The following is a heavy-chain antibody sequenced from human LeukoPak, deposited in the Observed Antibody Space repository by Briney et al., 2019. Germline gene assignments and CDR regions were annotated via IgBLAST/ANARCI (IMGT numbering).Heavy chain of an antibody. CDR1: GFTFSAYG. J-gene: IGHJ6*03. V-gene: IGHV3-30*18. Sequence: GGSLRLSCAASGFTFSAYGMHWVRQAPGKGLEWVTIISHDGTNKYYADSVKGRFTISRDNSENTLFLQMNSLRAEDTAVYYCAKHPGDFTGIVNYYYMDVWGKGTTVTVSS. CDR2: ISHDGTNK. D-gene: IGHD1-26*01. CDR3: AKHPGDFTGIVNYYYMDV.